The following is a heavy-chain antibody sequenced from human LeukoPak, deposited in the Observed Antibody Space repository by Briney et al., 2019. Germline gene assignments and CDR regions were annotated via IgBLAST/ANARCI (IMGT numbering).Heavy chain of an antibody. CDR1: GGSISSGTYY. D-gene: IGHD4-11*01. V-gene: IGHV4-61*02. CDR2: IYTSGST. CDR3: AGLDYSDLSHYFDC. Sequence: PSETLSLTCTVSGGSISSGTYYWSWIRQPAGEGLEWIGRIYTSGSTNYNPSLKSRVTISLDTYKNQFSLSLSSVTAADTAVYYCAGLDYSDLSHYFDCWGQGTLVTVSS. J-gene: IGHJ4*02.